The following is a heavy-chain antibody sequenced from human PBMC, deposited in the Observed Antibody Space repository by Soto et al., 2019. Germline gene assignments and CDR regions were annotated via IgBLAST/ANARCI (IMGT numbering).Heavy chain of an antibody. Sequence: GGSLRLSCAASGFTFSSYSMNWVRQAPGKGLEWVSSISSSSSYIYYADSVKGRFTISRDNAKNSLYLQMNSLRAEDTAVYYCARDSPPNWNYDPVYSGSNWFDPWGQGTLVTVSS. V-gene: IGHV3-21*01. J-gene: IGHJ5*02. CDR2: ISSSSSYI. CDR3: ARDSPPNWNYDPVYSGSNWFDP. CDR1: GFTFSSYS. D-gene: IGHD1-7*01.